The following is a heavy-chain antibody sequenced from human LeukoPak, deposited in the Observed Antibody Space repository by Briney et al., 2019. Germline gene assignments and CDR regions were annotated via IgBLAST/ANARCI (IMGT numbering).Heavy chain of an antibody. CDR3: ASKAPSYGSETATFDY. CDR1: GFTFSTYG. J-gene: IGHJ4*02. D-gene: IGHD3-10*01. CDR2: IGYDGSNK. Sequence: GGSLRLSCIASGFTFSTYGMHWVRQAPGKGLEWVAFIGYDGSNKYYADSVKGRFTISRGNPKNTLYVQVNSLRTEDTAVYYCASKAPSYGSETATFDYWGQGTLVTVSS. V-gene: IGHV3-30*02.